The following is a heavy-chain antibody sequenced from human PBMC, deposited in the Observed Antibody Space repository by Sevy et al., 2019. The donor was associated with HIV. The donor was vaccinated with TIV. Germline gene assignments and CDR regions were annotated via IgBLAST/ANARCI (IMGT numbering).Heavy chain of an antibody. D-gene: IGHD3-22*01. CDR1: GFTFNFYG. J-gene: IGHJ6*02. CDR3: VKAPNDYDNSGWAGLEV. Sequence: GGSLSLSCAASGFTFNFYGMHWVRQAPGKGLEWVELISYDGNLKYYADSAKGRFTISRDNSKNTLYLQMNSLRPEDTAVYYCVKAPNDYDNSGWAGLEVWGQGTTVTVSS. CDR2: ISYDGNLK. V-gene: IGHV3-30*18.